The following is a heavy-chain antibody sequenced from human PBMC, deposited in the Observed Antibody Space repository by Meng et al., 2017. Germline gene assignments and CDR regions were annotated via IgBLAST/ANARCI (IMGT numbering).Heavy chain of an antibody. CDR2: INHSGST. D-gene: IGHD6-13*01. CDR3: ARGKHSSSTLTFYNY. J-gene: IGHJ4*02. CDR1: GGSVSGYY. V-gene: IGHV4-34*01. Sequence: QVQLQPWGAGLVKPSETLSLTCAVYGGSVSGYYWSWIRQPPGKGLEWIGEINHSGSTNYNPSLKSRVTISVDTSKNQFSLKLSSVTAADTAVYYCARGKHSSSTLTFYNYWGQGTLVTVSS.